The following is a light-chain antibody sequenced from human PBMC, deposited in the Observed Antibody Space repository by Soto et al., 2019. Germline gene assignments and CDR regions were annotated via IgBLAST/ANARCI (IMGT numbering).Light chain of an antibody. CDR3: QQYGVSLPT. V-gene: IGKV3-20*01. CDR1: QSVSSD. CDR2: GAS. J-gene: IGKJ4*01. Sequence: EIVMTQSPVTLSVSPGERATLSCRASQSVSSDLAWYHQKPGQAPRLLIYGASSRATGIPDRFSGSGSGTDFTLTISRLQPEDFAVYFCQQYGVSLPTFGGGTKVDTK.